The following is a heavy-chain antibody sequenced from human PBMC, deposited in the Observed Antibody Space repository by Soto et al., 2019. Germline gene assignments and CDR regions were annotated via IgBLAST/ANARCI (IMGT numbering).Heavy chain of an antibody. Sequence: ASVKVSCKASGYTFTSYDINWVRQATGQGLEWMGWMNPNSGNTGYAQKFQGRVTMTRNTSISTAYMELSSLRSEDTAVYYCARTLVWFGESEIWGQGTLVTVSS. CDR1: GYTFTSYD. CDR3: ARTLVWFGESEI. CDR2: MNPNSGNT. J-gene: IGHJ4*02. V-gene: IGHV1-8*01. D-gene: IGHD3-10*01.